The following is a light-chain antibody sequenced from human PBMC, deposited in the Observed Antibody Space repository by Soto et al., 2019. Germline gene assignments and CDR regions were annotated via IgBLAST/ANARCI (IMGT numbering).Light chain of an antibody. CDR3: QQRSDWPPSIT. CDR1: QSVSFY. V-gene: IGKV3-11*01. J-gene: IGKJ5*01. Sequence: EIVLTQSPATLSLSPGERPTLPCRASQSVSFYLSWYQQKPGQAPRLLIYDTSNRATGVPARFSGSGSGTDFTLTISSLEPEDFAVFYCQQRSDWPPSITFGQGTRLEIK. CDR2: DTS.